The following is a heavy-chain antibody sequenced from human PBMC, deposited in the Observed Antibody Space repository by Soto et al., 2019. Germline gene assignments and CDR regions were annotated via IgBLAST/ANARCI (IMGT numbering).Heavy chain of an antibody. D-gene: IGHD6-19*01. CDR1: GGSFSGYY. J-gene: IGHJ4*01. V-gene: IGHV4-34*01. CDR3: ARVHVMVVAGSTFDY. Sequence: KPSETLSLTCAVYGGSFSGYYWTWIRQPPGKGPEWIASIYHGGTTFYNPSLKSRITISVDTSNNQFSLKLTSVTAADTAVYYCARVHVMVVAGSTFDYWGHGTLVTVSS. CDR2: IYHGGTT.